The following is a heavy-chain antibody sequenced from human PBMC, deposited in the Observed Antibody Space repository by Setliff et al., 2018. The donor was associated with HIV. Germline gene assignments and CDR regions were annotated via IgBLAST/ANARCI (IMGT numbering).Heavy chain of an antibody. CDR3: ARRPIKGYGPFDS. CDR1: GASISTTTYY. J-gene: IGHJ4*02. D-gene: IGHD2-15*01. V-gene: IGHV4-39*01. Sequence: SETLSLTCTVSGASISTTTYYWGWIRQPPGKGLEWIGSIHYTGNTYNTPSLKSRLTISVDASKNQISLKLTSVTAADTAIYYCARRPIKGYGPFDSWGPGTLVTVSS. CDR2: IHYTGNT.